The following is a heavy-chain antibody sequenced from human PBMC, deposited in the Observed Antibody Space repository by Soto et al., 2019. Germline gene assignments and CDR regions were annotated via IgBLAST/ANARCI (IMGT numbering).Heavy chain of an antibody. Sequence: QITLKESGPTVVKPTQTLTLTCTFSGFSFTSSGMGVGWIRQPPGKALEWLALIYWDDDRRYSPSLKNRLTITKDPSKNQVVLTATNMHPVDTATYYCAHSAFSYHSSGYSLDPAFDIWGQGTVVTVSS. CDR1: GFSFTSSGMG. V-gene: IGHV2-5*02. CDR2: IYWDDDR. D-gene: IGHD3-22*01. J-gene: IGHJ3*02. CDR3: AHSAFSYHSSGYSLDPAFDI.